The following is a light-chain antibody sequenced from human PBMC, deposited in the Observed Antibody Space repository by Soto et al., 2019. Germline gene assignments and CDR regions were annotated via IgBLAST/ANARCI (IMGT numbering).Light chain of an antibody. CDR2: DVS. CDR1: SSDVGGYNC. V-gene: IGLV2-14*01. J-gene: IGLJ1*01. CDR3: SSCTSSSTFV. Sequence: QSALTQSASVSGSPGQSITISCTGTSSDVGGYNCASWYQQHPGRAPKLMINDVSTRPSGISNRFSGSKSGNTASLTISGLQAEDEADYYCSSCTSSSTFVFGTGTKLTFL.